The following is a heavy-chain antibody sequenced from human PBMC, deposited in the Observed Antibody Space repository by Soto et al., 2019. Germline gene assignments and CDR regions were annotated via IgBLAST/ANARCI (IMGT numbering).Heavy chain of an antibody. Sequence: GGSLRLSCAASGFTFSSYNMNWVRQAPGKGLEWVSYISSSASTIYYADSVKGRFTISRDNAKDSLFLQVNSLRDEDTAVYYCVAASDVWGQGTMVTVSS. CDR1: GFTFSSYN. J-gene: IGHJ3*01. CDR3: VAASDV. V-gene: IGHV3-48*02. CDR2: ISSSASTI.